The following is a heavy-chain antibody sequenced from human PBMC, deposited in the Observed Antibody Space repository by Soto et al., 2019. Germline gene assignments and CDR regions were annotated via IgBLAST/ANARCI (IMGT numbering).Heavy chain of an antibody. D-gene: IGHD1-26*01. CDR1: GFTFTSSA. V-gene: IGHV1-58*01. Sequence: QMQLVQSGPEVKKPGTSVKVSCKAFGFTFTSSAVQWVRQARGQRLEWIGWIVVGSGNTNYAQKFQERVTITRDMSTSTAYMELSSLRSEDTAVYYCAASEATSGSYYYLDYWGQGTLVTVSS. CDR2: IVVGSGNT. J-gene: IGHJ4*02. CDR3: AASEATSGSYYYLDY.